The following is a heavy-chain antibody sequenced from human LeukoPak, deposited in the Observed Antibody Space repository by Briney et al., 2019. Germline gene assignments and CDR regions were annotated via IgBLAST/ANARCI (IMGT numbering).Heavy chain of an antibody. V-gene: IGHV3-66*04. J-gene: IGHJ5*02. CDR2: IYSGGST. CDR3: ARLVGWSKLRFDP. CDR1: GFTVSSNY. D-gene: IGHD6-19*01. Sequence: GGSLRLSCAASGFTVSSNYMSWVRQAPGKGLEWVSVIYSGGSTYYADSVKGRFTISRDNSKNTLYLQMNSLRAEDTAVYYCARLVGWSKLRFDPWGQGTLVTVSS.